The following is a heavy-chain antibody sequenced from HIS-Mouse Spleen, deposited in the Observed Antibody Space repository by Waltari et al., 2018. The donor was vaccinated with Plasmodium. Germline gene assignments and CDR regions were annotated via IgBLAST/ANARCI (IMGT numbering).Heavy chain of an antibody. Sequence: QLQLQESGPGLVKPSETLSLTCTVSGGSISSRSYYWGWIRHPPGKGLECVGSIYYSGSTYYNPSLKSRVTISVDTSKNQFSLKLSSVTAADTAVYYCARVGRGYSGYDSVVVGYWGQGTLVTVSS. CDR1: GGSISSRSYY. J-gene: IGHJ4*02. CDR2: IYYSGST. V-gene: IGHV4-39*07. CDR3: ARVGRGYSGYDSVVVGY. D-gene: IGHD5-12*01.